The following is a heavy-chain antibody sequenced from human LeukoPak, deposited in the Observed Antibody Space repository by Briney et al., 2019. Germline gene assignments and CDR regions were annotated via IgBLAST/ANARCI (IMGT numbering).Heavy chain of an antibody. CDR3: ARMLNGAYDV. CDR2: INPNSGGT. V-gene: IGHV1-2*02. J-gene: IGHJ4*02. CDR1: GYTFTGPH. D-gene: IGHD5-12*01. Sequence: APVKVSCKASGYTFTGPHMHWVRQAPGQGLEWMGWINPNSGGTNYAQNFQGRVTMTRDTSFSTAYMEVSRLRSDDTAVYYCARMLNGAYDVWGQGTLVTVSS.